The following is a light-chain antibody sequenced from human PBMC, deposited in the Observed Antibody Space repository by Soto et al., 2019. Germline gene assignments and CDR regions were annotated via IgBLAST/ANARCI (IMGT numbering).Light chain of an antibody. V-gene: IGLV1-40*01. Sequence: QSVLTQPPSVSGAPGQRVTISCTGSSSNIGAGYDVHWYQQLPGTAPKLLIHGNSNRPSGVPDRFSGFKSGTSASLAITVLQAEDEADYYCQSYDGSLSGWVFGGGTKVTVL. J-gene: IGLJ3*02. CDR3: QSYDGSLSGWV. CDR2: GNS. CDR1: SSNIGAGYD.